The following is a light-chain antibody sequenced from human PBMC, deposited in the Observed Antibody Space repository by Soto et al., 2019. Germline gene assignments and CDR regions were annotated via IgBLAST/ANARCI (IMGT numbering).Light chain of an antibody. CDR1: SSDVGGFNY. V-gene: IGLV2-14*01. CDR2: EVS. CDR3: SSYTSTVTLV. Sequence: QSVLTQPASVSGSPGQSITISCTGTSSDVGGFNYVSWYQHHPGKAPKLMIYEVSYRPSGVSNRFSGSKSGNTASLTISGLQPEDEADYFCSSYTSTVTLVVVTGTKVTVL. J-gene: IGLJ1*01.